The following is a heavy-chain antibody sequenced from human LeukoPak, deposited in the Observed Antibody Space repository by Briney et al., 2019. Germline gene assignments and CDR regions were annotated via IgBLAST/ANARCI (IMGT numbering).Heavy chain of an antibody. CDR1: GGSFSGYY. CDR2: INHSGST. J-gene: IGHJ5*02. CDR3: ARGSPLGQNWFDP. Sequence: SETLTLTCAVYGGSFSGYYWSWIRQPPGKGLEWIGEINHSGSTNYNPSLKSRVTISVDTSKNQFSLKLSSVTAADTAVYYCARGSPLGQNWFDPWGQGTLVTVSS. V-gene: IGHV4-34*01.